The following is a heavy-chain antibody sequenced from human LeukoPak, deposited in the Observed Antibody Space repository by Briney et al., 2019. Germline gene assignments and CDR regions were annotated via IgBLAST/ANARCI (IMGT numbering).Heavy chain of an antibody. CDR3: ARGGSRVVTYGNFDY. V-gene: IGHV1-18*04. D-gene: IGHD2-21*02. CDR1: GYTFTSYA. J-gene: IGHJ4*02. Sequence: ASVKVSCKASGYTFTSYAISWVRQAPGQGLEWMGWISTYSGNTNYVQKLQGRITMTTETSTSTAYMELRSLRSDDTAVYYCARGGSRVVTYGNFDYWGQGTLVTVSS. CDR2: ISTYSGNT.